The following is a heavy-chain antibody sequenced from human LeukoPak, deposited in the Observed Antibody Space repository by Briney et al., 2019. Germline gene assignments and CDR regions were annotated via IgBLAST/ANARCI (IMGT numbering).Heavy chain of an antibody. D-gene: IGHD3-10*01. V-gene: IGHV4-31*03. Sequence: SQTLSLTCTVSGDSINGGGYYWSWIRQHPGKGLEWIGYIYYSGSTYYNPSLKSRVTISVDTSKNQFSLKLSSVTAADTAVYYCARDSGSYYSPWGQGTLVTVSS. J-gene: IGHJ5*02. CDR3: ARDSGSYYSP. CDR1: GDSINGGGYY. CDR2: IYYSGST.